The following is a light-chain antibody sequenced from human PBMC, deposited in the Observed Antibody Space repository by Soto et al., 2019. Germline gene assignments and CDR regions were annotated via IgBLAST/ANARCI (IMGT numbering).Light chain of an antibody. CDR2: KAS. CDR3: RPSFT. CDR1: QSISSW. Sequence: EIQMTQSPSTLSASVGDRVTISCRASQSISSWLAWYQQKPGKAPKLLIYKASTLESGVPSRFSGSGSGTEFTLPISGLQPDYFETYYCRPSFTFGPGTKVEIK. V-gene: IGKV1-5*03. J-gene: IGKJ3*01.